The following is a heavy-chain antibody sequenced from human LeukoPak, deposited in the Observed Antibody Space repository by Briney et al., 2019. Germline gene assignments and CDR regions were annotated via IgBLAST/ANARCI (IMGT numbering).Heavy chain of an antibody. V-gene: IGHV1-2*02. J-gene: IGHJ4*02. CDR3: ARVGSIVVVPAAILEDY. Sequence: ASVKVSCTASGYTFTGYYMHWVRQAPGQGLEWMGWINPNSGGTNYAQKFQGRVTMTRDTSISTAYMELSRLRSDDTAVYYCARVGSIVVVPAAILEDYWGQGTLVTVS. CDR2: INPNSGGT. CDR1: GYTFTGYY. D-gene: IGHD2-2*02.